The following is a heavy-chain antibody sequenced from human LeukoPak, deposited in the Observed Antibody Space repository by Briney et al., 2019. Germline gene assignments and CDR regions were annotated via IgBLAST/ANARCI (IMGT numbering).Heavy chain of an antibody. CDR1: GGSISSYY. V-gene: IGHV4-4*07. CDR3: ARANGYCSGGSCYSYWFDP. CDR2: IYTSGST. Sequence: SETQSLTCSVSGGSISSYYWSWIRQPAGEGLEWLGRIYTSGSTNYNPSLKSRVTMSVDTSKNQFSLKLSSVTAAVTAVYYCARANGYCSGGSCYSYWFDPWGKGTLVTVSS. J-gene: IGHJ5*02. D-gene: IGHD2-15*01.